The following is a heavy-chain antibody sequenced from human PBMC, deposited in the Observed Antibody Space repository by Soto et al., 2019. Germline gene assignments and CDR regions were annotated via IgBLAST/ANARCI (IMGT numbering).Heavy chain of an antibody. Sequence: QLQLQESGSGLVKPSQTLSLTCAVSGASIGTGGYSWSWIRQPPGKGLEWIGYIYHSGSAYYNPSLKSRAAISIDRSKNQFSLTLRSVTAADTAVYYCARRYGVWYGDPAPVDSWGQGTLVTVSS. CDR2: IYHSGSA. CDR1: GASIGTGGYS. CDR3: ARRYGVWYGDPAPVDS. V-gene: IGHV4-30-2*01. J-gene: IGHJ4*02. D-gene: IGHD4-17*01.